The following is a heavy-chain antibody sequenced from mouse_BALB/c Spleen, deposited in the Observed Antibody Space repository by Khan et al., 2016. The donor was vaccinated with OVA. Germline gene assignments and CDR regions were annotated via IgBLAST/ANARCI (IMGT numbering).Heavy chain of an antibody. D-gene: IGHD1-1*01. J-gene: IGHJ2*01. CDR2: IYPGSGKT. Sequence: QVQLQQSGPELVKPGASVKISCKASGYTFTDNYINWVKQKPGQGLEWIGWIYPGSGKTKYNEKFKGKATLTVDTSSRPAYMQHSSLTSEDTAVYFCARGGYYSNSLFDYWGQGTTLTVSS. CDR3: ARGGYYSNSLFDY. V-gene: IGHV1-84*02. CDR1: GYTFTDNY.